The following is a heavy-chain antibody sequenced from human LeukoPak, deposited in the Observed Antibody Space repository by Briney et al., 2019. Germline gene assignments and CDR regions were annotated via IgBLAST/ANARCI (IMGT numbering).Heavy chain of an antibody. D-gene: IGHD3-22*01. V-gene: IGHV1-69*13. CDR1: GGTFSSYA. CDR2: IIPIFGTA. J-gene: IGHJ4*02. Sequence: SVKVSCKASGGTFSSYAISWVRQAPGQGLEWMVGIIPIFGTANYAQKFQGRVTVTADESTSTAYMELSSLRSEDTAVYYCARAEYYYDASGGDYWGQGTLVTVSS. CDR3: ARAEYYYDASGGDY.